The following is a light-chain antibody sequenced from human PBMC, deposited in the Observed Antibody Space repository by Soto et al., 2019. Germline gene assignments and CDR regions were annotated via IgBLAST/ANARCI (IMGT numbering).Light chain of an antibody. J-gene: IGLJ1*01. V-gene: IGLV2-8*01. CDR1: RNDIGAYEF. CDR3: KSYAGSNTYV. Sequence: QSVLTQPPSASGSPVQSVTISCTGTRNDIGAYEFVSWYQHHPGKAPKLIIYEVVQRPSGVPDRFSGSKSGNTASLTVSGLQAADEADYYCKSYAGSNTYVFGTGTQVTVL. CDR2: EVV.